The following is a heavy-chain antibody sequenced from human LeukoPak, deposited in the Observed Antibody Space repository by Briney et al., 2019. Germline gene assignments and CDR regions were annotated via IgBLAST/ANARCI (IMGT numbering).Heavy chain of an antibody. CDR2: INWNGGST. CDR3: ARGSYYYDSSGYYYDY. Sequence: PGGSLRRSCAASGFTFDDYGMSWVRQAPGKGLEWGSGINWNGGSTGYADSVKGRFTISRDNARNSLYLQMNSLRAEDTALYYCARGSYYYDSSGYYYDYWGQGTLVTVSS. J-gene: IGHJ4*02. D-gene: IGHD3-22*01. V-gene: IGHV3-20*04. CDR1: GFTFDDYG.